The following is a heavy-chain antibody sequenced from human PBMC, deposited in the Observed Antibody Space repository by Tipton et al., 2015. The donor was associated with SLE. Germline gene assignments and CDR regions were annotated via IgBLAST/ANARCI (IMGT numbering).Heavy chain of an antibody. D-gene: IGHD3-16*01. V-gene: IGHV3-33*05. CDR2: ITYDGSVN. Sequence: SLRPSCAASGIPFGSYGMHWVRQAPGKGLEGAASITYDGSVNEYADSVKGRITISRDNTKKTLYLQMNSLRVEDTAVYYCARGLGKWYFDLWVRGTLVTVSS. CDR1: GIPFGSYG. J-gene: IGHJ2*01. CDR3: ARGLGKWYFDL.